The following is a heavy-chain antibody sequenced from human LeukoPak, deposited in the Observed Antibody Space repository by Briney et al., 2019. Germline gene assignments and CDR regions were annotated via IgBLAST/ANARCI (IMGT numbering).Heavy chain of an antibody. Sequence: SETLSLTCTVSGGSISSGSYYWSWIRQPAGKGLEWIGRIYTSGSTNYNPSLKSRVTISVDTSKNQFSLKLSSVTAADTAVYYCARDSSSGWYRLFDYWGQGTLVTVSS. CDR2: IYTSGST. V-gene: IGHV4-61*02. J-gene: IGHJ4*02. CDR3: ARDSSSGWYRLFDY. CDR1: GGSISSGSYY. D-gene: IGHD6-19*01.